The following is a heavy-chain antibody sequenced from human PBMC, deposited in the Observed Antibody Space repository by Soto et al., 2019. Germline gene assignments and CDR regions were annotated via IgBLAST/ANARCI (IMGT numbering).Heavy chain of an antibody. CDR3: AKSRALLADAFDI. V-gene: IGHV3-30*18. Sequence: GGSLRLSCAASGFTFSSYGMHWVRQAPGKGLEWVAVISYDGSNKYYADSVKGRFTISRDNSKNTLYLQMNSLRAEDTAVYYCAKSRALLADAFDIWGQGTMVTV. CDR1: GFTFSSYG. J-gene: IGHJ3*02. CDR2: ISYDGSNK. D-gene: IGHD3-10*01.